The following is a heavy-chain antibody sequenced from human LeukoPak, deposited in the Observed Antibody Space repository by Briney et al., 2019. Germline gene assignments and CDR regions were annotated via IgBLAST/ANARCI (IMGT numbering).Heavy chain of an antibody. J-gene: IGHJ4*02. V-gene: IGHV3-7*03. CDR1: GFTFSNYW. D-gene: IGHD6-19*01. CDR3: ARGPHREYLEQWLAGQFGY. CDR2: IKQDGSEK. Sequence: GGSLRLSCAASGFTFSNYWMSRVRQAPGKGLEWVANIKQDGSEKYYVVSVKGRFTISRDNAKNSLYLQMNSLRAEDTAVYYCARGPHREYLEQWLAGQFGYWGQGTLVIVSS.